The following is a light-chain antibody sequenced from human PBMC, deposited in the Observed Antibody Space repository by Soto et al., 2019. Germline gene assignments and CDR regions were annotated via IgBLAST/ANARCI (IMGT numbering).Light chain of an antibody. CDR2: GAS. J-gene: IGKJ4*01. Sequence: EIVMTQSPATLSVSPGERTTLSCRASQSVRSNLAWYQQKRGQAPRLLIYGASTRATGIPARFSGSGSGTEFTLTISSLQSEDFAVYYCQQYNSWPPLTFGGGTKVEIK. V-gene: IGKV3-15*01. CDR1: QSVRSN. CDR3: QQYNSWPPLT.